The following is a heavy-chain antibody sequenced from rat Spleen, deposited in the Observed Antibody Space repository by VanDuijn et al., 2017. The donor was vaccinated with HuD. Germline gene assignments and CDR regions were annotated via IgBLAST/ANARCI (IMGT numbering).Heavy chain of an antibody. V-gene: IGHV5-62*01. Sequence: VKLVESGGGLVQPGRSLKLSCVASGFNFTDYWIRQAPGKGLDWIAYISNNSGTVYADAVKGRFTISRDNAKNTLYLQLNSLKSEDTAIYYCARNNYGYWGQGVMVTVSS. D-gene: IGHD1-10*01. CDR2: ISNNSGT. CDR3: ARNNYGY. CDR1: GFNFTD. J-gene: IGHJ2*01.